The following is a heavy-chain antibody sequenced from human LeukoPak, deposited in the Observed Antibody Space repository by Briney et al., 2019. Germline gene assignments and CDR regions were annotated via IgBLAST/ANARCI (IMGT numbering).Heavy chain of an antibody. J-gene: IGHJ6*03. V-gene: IGHV4-61*02. D-gene: IGHD2-21*02. Sequence: SQILSLTCTVSGGSISSGSYYWSWIRQPAGKGLEWIGRIYTSGSTNYNPSLKSRVTISVDTSKNQFSLKLSSVTAADTAVCYCARDRSAYCGGDCYSDYYYMDVWGKGTTVTISS. CDR3: ARDRSAYCGGDCYSDYYYMDV. CDR2: IYTSGST. CDR1: GGSISSGSYY.